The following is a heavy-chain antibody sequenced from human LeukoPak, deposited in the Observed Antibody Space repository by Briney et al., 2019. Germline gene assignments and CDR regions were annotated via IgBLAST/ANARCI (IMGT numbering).Heavy chain of an antibody. CDR2: ISSSGSTI. Sequence: GGSLRLSCAASGFTFSSYEMNWVRQAPGKGLEWVSYISSSGSTIYYADSVKGRFTISRDNAKNSLYLQMNSLRAEDTAVYYCARDRRAYCSSTSCYRSPYYYYMDVWGKGTTVTISS. CDR1: GFTFSSYE. J-gene: IGHJ6*03. D-gene: IGHD2-2*02. CDR3: ARDRRAYCSSTSCYRSPYYYYMDV. V-gene: IGHV3-48*03.